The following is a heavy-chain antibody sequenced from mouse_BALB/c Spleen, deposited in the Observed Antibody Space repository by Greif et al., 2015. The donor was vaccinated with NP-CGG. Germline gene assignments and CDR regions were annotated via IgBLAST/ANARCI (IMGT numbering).Heavy chain of an antibody. D-gene: IGHD4-1*01. J-gene: IGHJ1*01. CDR2: INPSTGYT. CDR1: GYTFTSYW. V-gene: IGHV1-7*01. Sequence: QVQLQQSGAELAKPGASVKMSCKASGYTFTSYWMHWVKQRPGQVLEWIGYINPSTGYTEYNQKFKDKATLTADKSSSTAYMQLSSLTSEDSAVYYCATGTYFDVWGAGTAVTVSS. CDR3: ATGTYFDV.